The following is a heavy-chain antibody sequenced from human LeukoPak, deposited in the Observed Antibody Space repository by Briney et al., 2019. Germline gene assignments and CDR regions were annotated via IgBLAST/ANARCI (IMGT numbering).Heavy chain of an antibody. Sequence: ASETLSLTCTVSGRSISSSSYYGGWIRQPPGKGLEWIGSIYYSGSTYYNPSLKSRVTMSVHTSKNQFSLKLSSLTAADTAVYYCTYSFDYWGQGTLVTVSS. D-gene: IGHD2-21*01. V-gene: IGHV4-39*01. J-gene: IGHJ4*02. CDR1: GRSISSSSYY. CDR2: IYYSGST. CDR3: TYSFDY.